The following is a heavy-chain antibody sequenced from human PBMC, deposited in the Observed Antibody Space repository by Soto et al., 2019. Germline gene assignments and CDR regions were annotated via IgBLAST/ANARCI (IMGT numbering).Heavy chain of an antibody. Sequence: QITLKESRPALVKPTQTLTLTCSFSGFSLTNARVTVGWIRQPPGKALEWLALVYSHNEKRYNPSLRNRLTIANDTSKNLVVLTHADVVPVDTSTYYRAHTHFSTLHYPFDSWGRGTLVTVSS. CDR1: GFSLTNARVT. CDR2: VYSHNEK. J-gene: IGHJ5*01. V-gene: IGHV2-5*01. D-gene: IGHD3-10*01. CDR3: AHTHFSTLHYPFDS.